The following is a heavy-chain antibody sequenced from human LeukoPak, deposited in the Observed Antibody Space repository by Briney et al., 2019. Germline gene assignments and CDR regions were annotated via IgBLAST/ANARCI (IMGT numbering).Heavy chain of an antibody. D-gene: IGHD3-10*01. CDR1: GFTFSYYA. V-gene: IGHV3-33*01. CDR3: ARELFSSGSCPDG. CDR2: IWSDGSNK. J-gene: IGHJ4*02. Sequence: PGGSLRLSCAASGFTFSYYAIHWVRQAPGKGLEWVALIWSDGSNKYYADSVKGRITISRDNSKNTVYLQMNSLRAEDTAVYYCARELFSSGSCPDGWGQRTLATVSS.